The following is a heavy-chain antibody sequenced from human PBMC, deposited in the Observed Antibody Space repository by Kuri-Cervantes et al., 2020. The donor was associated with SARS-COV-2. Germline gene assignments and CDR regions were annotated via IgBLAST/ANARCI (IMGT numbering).Heavy chain of an antibody. CDR3: ARVGPFLEWLADYYYGMDV. D-gene: IGHD3-3*02. CDR1: GASVSSGSYH. Sequence: GSLRLSCTVSGASVSSGSYHWSWIRQSPGKGLEWIGYVFYSGSTKNNPSLRSRVTISIDTSKNQFSLKLSSVTAADTAVYYCARVGPFLEWLADYYYGMDVWGQGTTVTGYS. V-gene: IGHV4-61*01. CDR2: VFYSGST. J-gene: IGHJ6*02.